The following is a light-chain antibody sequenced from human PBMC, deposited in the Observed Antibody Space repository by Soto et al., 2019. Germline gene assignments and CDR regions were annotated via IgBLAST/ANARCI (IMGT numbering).Light chain of an antibody. CDR2: WAS. V-gene: IGKV4-1*01. J-gene: IGKJ4*01. CDR1: QSVLYSSNNKNY. Sequence: DIVMTQSPDSLAVSLGERATINCKSSQSVLYSSNNKNYLAWYQQKPGQPPKLLIYWASTRESGAPDRFSGSGSGTDFTLTISSLEAEEVAVYYCQQYYSTPLTFGGGTKVEIK. CDR3: QQYYSTPLT.